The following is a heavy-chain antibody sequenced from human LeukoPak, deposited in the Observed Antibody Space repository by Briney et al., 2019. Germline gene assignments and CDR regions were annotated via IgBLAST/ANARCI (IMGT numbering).Heavy chain of an antibody. CDR1: GDTFSSYA. CDR3: ARAGVAAGNWFDP. CDR2: IIPIIGTA. Sequence: SVKVSCKASGDTFSSYAISWVRQAPGQGLEWMGGIIPIIGTANYAQKFQGRVTITTDESTSTAYMELSSLRSEDTAVYYCARAGVAAGNWFDPWGQGTLVTVYS. J-gene: IGHJ5*02. D-gene: IGHD6-13*01. V-gene: IGHV1-69*05.